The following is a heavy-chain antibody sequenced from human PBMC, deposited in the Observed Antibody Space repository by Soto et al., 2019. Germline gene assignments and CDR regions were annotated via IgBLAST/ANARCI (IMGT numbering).Heavy chain of an antibody. V-gene: IGHV4-39*01. Sequence: PSETLSLTCTVSGGSISSSSYYWGWIRQPPGKGLEWIGSIYYSGSTCYNPSLKSRVTISVDTSKNQFSLKLSSVTAADTAVYYCARLTYYDFWSGYYLFDYWGQGTLVTVSS. CDR2: IYYSGST. CDR1: GGSISSSSYY. CDR3: ARLTYYDFWSGYYLFDY. J-gene: IGHJ4*02. D-gene: IGHD3-3*01.